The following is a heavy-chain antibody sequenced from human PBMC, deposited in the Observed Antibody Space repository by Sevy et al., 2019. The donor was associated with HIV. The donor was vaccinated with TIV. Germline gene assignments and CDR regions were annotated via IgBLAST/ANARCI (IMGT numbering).Heavy chain of an antibody. V-gene: IGHV3-23*01. J-gene: IGHJ4*02. CDR1: GFTFSSYG. CDR3: ANTADFWSGYPN. D-gene: IGHD3-3*01. Sequence: GGSLRLSCAASGFTFSSYGMNWVRQAPGKGLEWVSAVSGSGGGGSHGSTYYADSVKGPFTISRDNSKNTLYLQMNSLRAEDTAVYYSANTADFWSGYPNWGQGTLVTVSS. CDR2: VSGSGGGGSHGST.